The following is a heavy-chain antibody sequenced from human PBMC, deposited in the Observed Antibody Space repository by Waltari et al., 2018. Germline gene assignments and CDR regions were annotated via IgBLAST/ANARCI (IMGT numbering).Heavy chain of an antibody. Sequence: EVQLVESVGGLAQPGGSLRLSCAASGLSFRTSWMTWVRQASGKGPEWVANIKQDGSEKYYMDSVKGRFTISRDNAKNSLYLQMNNLRVEDTAVYYCTRGGRDSSWYWRDWGQGTLVTVSS. V-gene: IGHV3-7*01. J-gene: IGHJ4*02. CDR2: IKQDGSEK. CDR3: TRGGRDSSWYWRD. D-gene: IGHD6-13*01. CDR1: GLSFRTSW.